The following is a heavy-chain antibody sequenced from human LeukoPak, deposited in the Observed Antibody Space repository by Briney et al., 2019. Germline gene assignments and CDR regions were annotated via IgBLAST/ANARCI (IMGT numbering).Heavy chain of an antibody. CDR1: GYTFTGYY. Sequence: ASVKVSFKSSGYTFTGYYMHWVRQAPGQGLERMGWINPNSGGTNYAQRFQGRVTMTRDTSISTAYMELSRLRSDDTAVYYCARDLAWFGESASNWFDPWGQGTLVTVSS. CDR2: INPNSGGT. V-gene: IGHV1-2*02. CDR3: ARDLAWFGESASNWFDP. D-gene: IGHD3-10*01. J-gene: IGHJ5*02.